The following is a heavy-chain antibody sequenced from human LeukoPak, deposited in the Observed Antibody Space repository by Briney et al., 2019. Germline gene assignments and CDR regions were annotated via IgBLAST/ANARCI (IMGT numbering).Heavy chain of an antibody. CDR3: ARDLVGGDY. CDR1: GFTVSSNY. V-gene: IGHV3-7*01. CDR2: IKQDGNKK. J-gene: IGHJ4*02. D-gene: IGHD3-16*01. Sequence: GGSLRLSCAASGFTVSSNYMSWVRQAPGKGLEWMANIKQDGNKKYYVDSVKGRFTISRDNAKNSLYLQMKSLRAEDTAVYYCARDLVGGDYWGQGTLVTVSS.